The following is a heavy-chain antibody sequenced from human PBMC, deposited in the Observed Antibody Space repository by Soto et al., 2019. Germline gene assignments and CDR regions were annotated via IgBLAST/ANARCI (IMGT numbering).Heavy chain of an antibody. V-gene: IGHV3-48*02. D-gene: IGHD5-18*01. J-gene: IGHJ4*02. CDR2: ISSSSSTI. Sequence: EVQLVESGRGLVQPGGSLRLSCAASGFTFSSYSMNWVRQAPGKGLEWVSYISSSSSTIYYADSVKGRFTISRDNAKNSLYLQMNSLRDEDTAVYYCARDLDTAMASYYFDYWGQGTLVTVSS. CDR3: ARDLDTAMASYYFDY. CDR1: GFTFSSYS.